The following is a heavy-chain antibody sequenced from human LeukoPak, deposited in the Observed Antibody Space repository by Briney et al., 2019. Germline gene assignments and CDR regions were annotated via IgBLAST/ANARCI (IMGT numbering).Heavy chain of an antibody. D-gene: IGHD3-22*01. CDR3: ARDSSSGYFDY. V-gene: IGHV3-21*01. J-gene: IGHJ4*02. CDR2: ISSSSSYI. CDR1: GFTFSSYS. Sequence: GGSLRLSCAAPGFTFSSYSMNWVRQAPGKGLEWVSSISSSSSYIYYADSVKGRFTISRDNAKNSLYLQMNSLRAEDTAVYYCARDSSSGYFDYWGQGTLVTVSS.